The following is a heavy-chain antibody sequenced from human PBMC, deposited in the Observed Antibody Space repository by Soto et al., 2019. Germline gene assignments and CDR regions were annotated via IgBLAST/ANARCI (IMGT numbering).Heavy chain of an antibody. CDR3: VPGSSGTRGEDS. V-gene: IGHV3-23*01. J-gene: IGHJ4*02. D-gene: IGHD1-1*01. Sequence: GGSLRLSCVASRITLINHAMTWVRQAPGKGLEWVSSVSESGSVTYYADSVKGRFTISRDNSKNTLYLQLTNLRVEDTAVYYCVPGSSGTRGEDSWGPGALVTVSS. CDR2: VSESGSVT. CDR1: RITLINHA.